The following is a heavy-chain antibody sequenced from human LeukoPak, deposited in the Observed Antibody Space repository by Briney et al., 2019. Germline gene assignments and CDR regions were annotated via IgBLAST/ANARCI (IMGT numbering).Heavy chain of an antibody. J-gene: IGHJ4*02. D-gene: IGHD5-18*01. CDR2: ISGSGGST. CDR3: AKDPKLFVDTADYFDY. V-gene: IGHV3-23*01. Sequence: PGGSLRLSCAASGFTFSSYAMSWVRQAPGKGLEWVSAISGSGGSTYYADSVKGRFTISRDNSKNTLYLQMNSLRAEDTAVYYCAKDPKLFVDTADYFDYWGQGTLVTVSS. CDR1: GFTFSSYA.